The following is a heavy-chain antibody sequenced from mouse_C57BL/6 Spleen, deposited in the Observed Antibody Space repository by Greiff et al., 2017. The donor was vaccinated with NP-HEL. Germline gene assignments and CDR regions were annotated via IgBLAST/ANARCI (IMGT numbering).Heavy chain of an antibody. V-gene: IGHV5-4*01. CDR3: AREGYYYGSSYPRYFDV. D-gene: IGHD1-1*01. CDR1: GFTFSSYA. Sequence: EVQLVESGGGLVKPGGSLKLSCAASGFTFSSYAMSWVRQTPEKRLEWVATISDGGSYTYYPDNVKGRFTISRDNAKNNLYLQMSHLKSEDTAMYYCAREGYYYGSSYPRYFDVWGTGTTVTVSS. J-gene: IGHJ1*03. CDR2: ISDGGSYT.